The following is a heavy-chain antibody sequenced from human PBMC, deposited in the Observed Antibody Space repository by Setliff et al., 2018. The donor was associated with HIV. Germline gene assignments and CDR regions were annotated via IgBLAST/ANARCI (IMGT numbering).Heavy chain of an antibody. CDR3: ARDSGYSFGFNYFDY. J-gene: IGHJ4*02. CDR2: IYYNGGT. D-gene: IGHD5-18*01. V-gene: IGHV4-59*01. CDR1: GGSITGYY. Sequence: SETLSLTCTVSGGSITGYYWSWIRQPPGKGMEWIGYIYYNGGTNYNPSLKSRVTISLDMSKNQFSLRLSSVTAADTAVYYCARDSGYSFGFNYFDYWGQGTLVTVSS.